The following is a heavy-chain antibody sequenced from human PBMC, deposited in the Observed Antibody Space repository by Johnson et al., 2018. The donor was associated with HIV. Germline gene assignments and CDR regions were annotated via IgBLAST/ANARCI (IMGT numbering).Heavy chain of an antibody. CDR2: ISYDGSNK. J-gene: IGHJ3*01. V-gene: IGHV3-30*18. CDR1: GFTFSSYG. D-gene: IGHD2-15*01. CDR3: AKDRVVELRDDV. Sequence: QVQLVESGGGVVQPGRSLRLSCAASGFTFSSYGMHWVRQAPGKGLEWVAVISYDGSNKYYADSVKGRFTISRDNSKNTLYLQMNSLRAEDTAVYYCAKDRVVELRDDVRG.